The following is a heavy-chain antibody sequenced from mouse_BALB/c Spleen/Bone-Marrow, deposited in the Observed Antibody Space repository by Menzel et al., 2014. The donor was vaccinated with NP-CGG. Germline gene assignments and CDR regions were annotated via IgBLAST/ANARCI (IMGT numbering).Heavy chain of an antibody. CDR1: GSDFSGFW. CDR3: ARLGYYGGFAY. CDR2: INPDSRTI. Sequence: EVKLQESGGGLVQPGRSLKISCAASGSDFSGFWMGWVRLAPGKGLEWIGEINPDSRTINYSPFLKDRFVISRDNAKNTLYLYMSKVRSEDTALYYCARLGYYGGFAYWGQGTLVTVSA. D-gene: IGHD2-3*01. J-gene: IGHJ3*01. V-gene: IGHV4-1*02.